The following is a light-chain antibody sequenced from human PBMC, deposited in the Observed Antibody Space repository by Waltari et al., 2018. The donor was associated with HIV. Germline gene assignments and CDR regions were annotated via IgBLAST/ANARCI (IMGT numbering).Light chain of an antibody. CDR2: EGS. V-gene: IGLV2-23*01. Sequence: QSALTQPASVSGSPGQSITISCTGTSSDVGSYNLVSCYQQNPGKAPKLMIYEGSKRPSGVSNRFSGSKSGNTASLTISGLQAEDEADYYCCSYAGSSTLDWVFGGGTKLTVL. J-gene: IGLJ3*02. CDR3: CSYAGSSTLDWV. CDR1: SSDVGSYNL.